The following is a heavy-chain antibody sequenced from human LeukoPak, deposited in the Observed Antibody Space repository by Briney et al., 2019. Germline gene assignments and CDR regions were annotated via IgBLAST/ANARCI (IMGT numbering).Heavy chain of an antibody. J-gene: IGHJ2*01. Sequence: GESLKISCKASGYSFTSYWIAWVRQMPGKGLEWMGVIYPGDSDTRHSPSFQGQVTISADKSISTAYLQWSSLKASDTAIYYCATRGGSSWYFDLWGRGTLVTVSS. V-gene: IGHV5-51*01. D-gene: IGHD6-13*01. CDR1: GYSFTSYW. CDR3: ATRGGSSWYFDL. CDR2: IYPGDSDT.